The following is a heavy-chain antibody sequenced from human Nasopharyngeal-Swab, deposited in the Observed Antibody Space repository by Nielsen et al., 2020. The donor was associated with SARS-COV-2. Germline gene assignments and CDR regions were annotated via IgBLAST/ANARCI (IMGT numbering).Heavy chain of an antibody. V-gene: IGHV7-4-1*02. CDR2: INTNTGNP. D-gene: IGHD6-19*01. J-gene: IGHJ4*02. CDR3: ARTGYSSGRRHFDY. Sequence: ASVKVSCKASGYTFTSYAMNWVRQAPGQGLEWMGWINTNTGNPTYAQGFTGRFVFSLDTSVSTAYLQISSLKAEDTAVYYCARTGYSSGRRHFDYWGQGTLVTVSS. CDR1: GYTFTSYA.